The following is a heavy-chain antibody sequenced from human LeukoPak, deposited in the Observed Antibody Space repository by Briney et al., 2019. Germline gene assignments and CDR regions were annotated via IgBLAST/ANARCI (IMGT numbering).Heavy chain of an antibody. CDR2: IYTSGST. CDR1: GGSISSYY. J-gene: IGHJ4*02. D-gene: IGHD1-14*01. V-gene: IGHV4-4*07. Sequence: KPSETLSLTCTVSGGSISSYYWSWIRQPAGKGLEWIGRIYTSGSTNYNPSLKSRVTLSVDTSKNHFSLRLSSVTAADTAVYYCARDAPSVNRQPFDYWGQGTLVTVSS. CDR3: ARDAPSVNRQPFDY.